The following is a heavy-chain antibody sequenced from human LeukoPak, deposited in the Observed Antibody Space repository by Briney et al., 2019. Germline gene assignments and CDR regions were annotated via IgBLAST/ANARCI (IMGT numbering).Heavy chain of an antibody. J-gene: IGHJ4*02. CDR3: ARDPVATINYFDY. V-gene: IGHV3-30*03. CDR1: GFTFSDSW. CDR2: ISYDGSNK. D-gene: IGHD5-12*01. Sequence: PGGSLRLSCAASGFTFSDSWMTWVRQAPGKGLEWVAVISYDGSNKYYADSVKGRFTISRDNSKNTLYLQMNSLRAEDTAVYYCARDPVATINYFDYWGQGTLVTVSS.